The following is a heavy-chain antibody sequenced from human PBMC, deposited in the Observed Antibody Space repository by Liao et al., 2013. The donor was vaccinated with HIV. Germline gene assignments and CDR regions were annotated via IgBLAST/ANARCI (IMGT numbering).Heavy chain of an antibody. CDR1: GGSISSSSYY. CDR2: IYYSGST. D-gene: IGHD3-3*01. J-gene: IGHJ4*02. V-gene: IGHV4-39*07. Sequence: QLQLQESGPGLVKPSETLSLTCTVSGGSISSSSYYWGWIRQPPGKGLEWIGSIYYSGSTYYNPSLKSRVTISVDTSKNQFSLKLSSVTAADTAVYYCARAPGDFWSGYQGYFDYWGQGTLVTVSS. CDR3: ARAPGDFWSGYQGYFDY.